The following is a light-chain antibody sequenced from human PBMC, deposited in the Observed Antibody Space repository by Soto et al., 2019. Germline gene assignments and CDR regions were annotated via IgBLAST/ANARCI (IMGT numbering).Light chain of an antibody. CDR2: LTY. Sequence: DIQMTQSPSSLSASVGDRVTITCQASQGIGNDLGWYQQKPGKAPKRLIYLTYSLQTGVPSRFSGSGSGTEFSLTISSLQPEDSATYFCLQHNSYPRTFGQGTKVEIK. V-gene: IGKV1-17*01. CDR3: LQHNSYPRT. J-gene: IGKJ1*01. CDR1: QGIGND.